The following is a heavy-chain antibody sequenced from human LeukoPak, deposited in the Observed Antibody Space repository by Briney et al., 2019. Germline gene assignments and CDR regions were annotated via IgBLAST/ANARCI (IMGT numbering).Heavy chain of an antibody. V-gene: IGHV3-53*05. CDR1: GFTVSSNY. CDR2: IYSGGST. Sequence: GGSLRLSCAASGFTVSSNYMSWVRQAPGKGLEWVSIIYSGGSTFYADSVKGRFTISRDNSKNTLYLQMNSLRAEDTAVYYCARVPTVAKRTWDYWGQGTVVTVSS. J-gene: IGHJ4*02. D-gene: IGHD6-19*01. CDR3: ARVPTVAKRTWDY.